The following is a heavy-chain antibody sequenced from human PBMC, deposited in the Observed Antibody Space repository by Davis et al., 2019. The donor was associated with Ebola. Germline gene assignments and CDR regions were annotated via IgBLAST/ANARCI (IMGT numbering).Heavy chain of an antibody. J-gene: IGHJ4*02. V-gene: IGHV3-73*01. Sequence: GESLKISCAASGFTFSGSAIHWVRQASGKGLEWVGRIRSKANSHATEYGVSVKGRFTISRDDSENTAYLQMNSLKTEDTAVYYCTRSPAAVVGSVDYWGQGTLVTVSS. D-gene: IGHD6-13*01. CDR1: GFTFSGSA. CDR2: IRSKANSHAT. CDR3: TRSPAAVVGSVDY.